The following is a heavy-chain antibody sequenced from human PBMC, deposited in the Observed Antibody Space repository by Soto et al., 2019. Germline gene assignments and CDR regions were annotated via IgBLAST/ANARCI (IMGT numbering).Heavy chain of an antibody. CDR1: GYTFTGYY. V-gene: IGHV1-2*04. D-gene: IGHD6-19*01. CDR3: AVAGRYYYGMDV. Sequence: GASLKVSCKASGYTFTGYYMHWVRQAPGQGLEWMGWINPNSGGANYAQKFQGWVTMTRDTSISTAYMELSRLRSDDTAVYYCAVAGRYYYGMDVWGQGTTVTVSS. CDR2: INPNSGGA. J-gene: IGHJ6*02.